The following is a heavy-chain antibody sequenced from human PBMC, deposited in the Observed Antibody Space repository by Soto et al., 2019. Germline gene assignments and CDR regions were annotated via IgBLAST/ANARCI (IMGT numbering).Heavy chain of an antibody. CDR3: ARVRGLLWFGDLLGYFDY. CDR2: IIPIFGTA. D-gene: IGHD3-10*01. J-gene: IGHJ4*02. CDR1: GGTFSSYA. Sequence: QVQLVQSGAEVKKPGSSVKVSCKASGGTFSSYAISWVRQDPGQGLEWMGGIIPIFGTANYAQKFQGRVTITADESTSTAYMERSSLRSEDTAVYYCARVRGLLWFGDLLGYFDYWGQGTLVTVSS. V-gene: IGHV1-69*01.